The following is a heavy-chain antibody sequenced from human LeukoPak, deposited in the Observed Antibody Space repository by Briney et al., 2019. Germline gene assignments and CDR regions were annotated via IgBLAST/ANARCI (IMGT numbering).Heavy chain of an antibody. CDR2: INSDGSTI. CDR3: ARDHSSWELPSDY. J-gene: IGHJ4*02. Sequence: GGSLRLSXAASGFTFSSYWMHWVRQAPEKGLVWVSRINSDGSTISYADSVKGRFTISRDNAKNTLYLQMNSLRAEDTAVYYCARDHSSWELPSDYWGQGTLVTVSS. D-gene: IGHD6-13*01. V-gene: IGHV3-74*01. CDR1: GFTFSSYW.